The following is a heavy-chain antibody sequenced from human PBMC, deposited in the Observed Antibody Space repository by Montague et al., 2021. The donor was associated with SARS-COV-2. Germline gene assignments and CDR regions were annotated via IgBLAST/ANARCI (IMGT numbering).Heavy chain of an antibody. J-gene: IGHJ6*02. V-gene: IGHV3-7*01. D-gene: IGHD5-18*01. CDR1: GFTFRNHW. CDR2: INQDTNGK. Sequence: SLRLSCAASGFTFRNHWMSWVRQAPGKGLEWVANINQDTNGKNYVDSVKGRFTISRDNAENSLYPQMNSLRAEDTAIYYCARTGYGYHGMDVWGQGTTVTVS. CDR3: ARTGYGYHGMDV.